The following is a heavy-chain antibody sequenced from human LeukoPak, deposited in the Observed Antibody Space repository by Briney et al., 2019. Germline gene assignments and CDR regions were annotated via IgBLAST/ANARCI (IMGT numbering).Heavy chain of an antibody. J-gene: IGHJ6*02. CDR3: ARDFGITMVRGVMDYYYGMDV. Sequence: GGSLRLSCAASGFTFDDYGMSWVRQAPGKGLEWVSGINWNGGSTGYADSVKGRFTIPRDNAKNSLYLQMNSLRAEDTALYHCARDFGITMVRGVMDYYYGMDVWGQGTTVTVSS. CDR1: GFTFDDYG. V-gene: IGHV3-20*01. CDR2: INWNGGST. D-gene: IGHD3-10*01.